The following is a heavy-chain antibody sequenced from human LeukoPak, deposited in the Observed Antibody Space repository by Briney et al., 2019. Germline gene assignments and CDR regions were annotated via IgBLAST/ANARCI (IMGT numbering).Heavy chain of an antibody. D-gene: IGHD3-22*01. CDR3: AREYYYDSSGYYGP. Sequence: AGGSLRLSCAASGFTFSSYTMNWVRQAPGKGREWVASISSSSSYIYHADSVKGRFTISRDNAKNSLYLQMNSLRAEDTAVYYCAREYYYDSSGYYGPWGQGTLVTVSS. J-gene: IGHJ5*02. CDR2: ISSSSSYI. V-gene: IGHV3-21*01. CDR1: GFTFSSYT.